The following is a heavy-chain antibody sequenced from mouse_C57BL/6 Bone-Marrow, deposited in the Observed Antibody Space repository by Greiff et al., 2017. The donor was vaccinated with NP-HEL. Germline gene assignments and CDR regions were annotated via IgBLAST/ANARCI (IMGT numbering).Heavy chain of an antibody. Sequence: EVKLVESGGDLVKPGGSLKLSCAASGFTFSSYGMSWVRQTPDKRLEWVATISSGGSYTYYPDSVKGRFTISRDNAKNTLYLQMSSLKSEDTAMYYCARHNRFPIYYYGSSYYAMDYWGQGTSVTVSS. CDR3: ARHNRFPIYYYGSSYYAMDY. D-gene: IGHD1-1*01. V-gene: IGHV5-6*01. CDR1: GFTFSSYG. CDR2: ISSGGSYT. J-gene: IGHJ4*01.